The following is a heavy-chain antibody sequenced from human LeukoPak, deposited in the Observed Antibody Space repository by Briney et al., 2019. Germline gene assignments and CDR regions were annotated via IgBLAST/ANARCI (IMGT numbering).Heavy chain of an antibody. Sequence: SETLSLTCTVSGGSISSYYWSWIRQPPGKGLEWIGYIYYSGSTNYNPSLESRVTISVDTSKNQFSLKLSSVTAADTAVYYCARDYGDYVWRAFDIWGQGTMVTVSS. J-gene: IGHJ3*02. V-gene: IGHV4-59*08. CDR3: ARDYGDYVWRAFDI. CDR1: GGSISSYY. CDR2: IYYSGST. D-gene: IGHD4-17*01.